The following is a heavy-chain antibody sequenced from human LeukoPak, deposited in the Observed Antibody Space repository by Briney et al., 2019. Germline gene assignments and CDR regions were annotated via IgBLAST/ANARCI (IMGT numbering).Heavy chain of an antibody. V-gene: IGHV3-30*18. CDR1: GFTFSSYG. J-gene: IGHJ5*02. CDR3: AKFGADDILTGYRS. Sequence: QSGGSLRLSCAASGFTFSSYGMHWVRQAPGKGLEWVAVISYDGSNKYYADSVKGRFTISRDNSKNTLYLQMNSLRAEDAAVYYCAKFGADDILTGYRSWGQGTLVTVSS. D-gene: IGHD3-9*01. CDR2: ISYDGSNK.